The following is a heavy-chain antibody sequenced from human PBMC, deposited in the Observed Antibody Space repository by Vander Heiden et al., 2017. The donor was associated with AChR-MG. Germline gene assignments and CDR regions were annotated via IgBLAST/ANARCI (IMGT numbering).Heavy chain of an antibody. Sequence: VQPVQAGAEAKKPGVSVKVFCKVSAYTLTELSMHWVLQGPGKGLEWMGGCDPEDGEKIDEKKYQGRVTMTENTSTDTAYMELGSLRSEETAVYYCATVLDFKDRGVPEEWFDPWGHGSLVTHSS. CDR1: AYTLTELS. CDR2: CDPEDGEK. CDR3: ATVLDFKDRGVPEEWFDP. J-gene: IGHJ5*02. V-gene: IGHV1-24*01. D-gene: IGHD3-10*01.